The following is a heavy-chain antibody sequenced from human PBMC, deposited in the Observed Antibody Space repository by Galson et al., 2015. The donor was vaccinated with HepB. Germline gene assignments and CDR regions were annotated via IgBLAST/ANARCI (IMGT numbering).Heavy chain of an antibody. Sequence: SLRLSCAASGFNFNNHAMHWVRQAPGKGLEWVALVSYEGSKKYYADSVKGRFTISGDNSKNTVFLQMNSLKPEDSGVYYCAKDGHFLSIFGVVLRPNFDYWGQGSLVAVSS. J-gene: IGHJ4*02. D-gene: IGHD3-3*01. CDR3: AKDGHFLSIFGVVLRPNFDY. CDR1: GFNFNNHA. CDR2: VSYEGSKK. V-gene: IGHV3-30*18.